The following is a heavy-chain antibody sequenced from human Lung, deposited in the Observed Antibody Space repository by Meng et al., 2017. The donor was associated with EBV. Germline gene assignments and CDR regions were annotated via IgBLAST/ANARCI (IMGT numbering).Heavy chain of an antibody. CDR1: GFTFRNAW. CDR3: TRWSYGGTAY. V-gene: IGHV3-15*01. D-gene: IGHD4-23*01. J-gene: IGHJ4*02. Sequence: VQVVESGGGLIKPGVSLSLSCAASGFTFRNAWMSWVRQAPGKGLEWVGRIKSKTDGGTTDYAAPVKGRFTISRDDSKNTLYLQMNSLKTEDTAVYYCTRWSYGGTAYWGQGTLVTVSS. CDR2: IKSKTDGGTT.